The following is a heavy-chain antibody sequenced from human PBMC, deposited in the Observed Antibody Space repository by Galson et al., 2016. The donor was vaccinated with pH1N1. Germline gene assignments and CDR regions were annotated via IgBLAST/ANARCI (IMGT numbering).Heavy chain of an antibody. CDR2: IKQDGSEK. J-gene: IGHJ6*02. V-gene: IGHV3-7*01. D-gene: IGHD4-17*01. CDR1: GFTFSSYW. Sequence: LRLSCAASGFTFSSYWMTWVRQAPGKGLEWVANIKQDGSEKYYVDSVKGRFTISRDNAKDSLYLQMDSLRAEDTAVYYCAKSPLFDGDYVGMDVWGQGTTVTVSS. CDR3: AKSPLFDGDYVGMDV.